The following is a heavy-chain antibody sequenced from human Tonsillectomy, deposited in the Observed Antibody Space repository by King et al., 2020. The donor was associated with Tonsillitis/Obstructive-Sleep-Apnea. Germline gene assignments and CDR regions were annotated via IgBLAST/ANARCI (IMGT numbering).Heavy chain of an antibody. V-gene: IGHV3-21*01. CDR1: GFTFSSYS. CDR3: AREAGNWFDP. CDR2: ISSSSSYI. J-gene: IGHJ5*02. Sequence: VQLVQSGGGLVKPGGSLRLSCAASGFTFSSYSMNWVRQAPGKGLEWVASISSSSSYIYYADSVKGRFTISRDNAKNSLYLQMNSLRAEDTAVYYCAREAGNWFDPWGQGTLVTVSS.